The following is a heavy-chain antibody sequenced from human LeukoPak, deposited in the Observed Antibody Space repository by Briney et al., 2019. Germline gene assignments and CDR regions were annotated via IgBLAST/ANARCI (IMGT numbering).Heavy chain of an antibody. CDR1: GGSISSSSYY. J-gene: IGHJ4*02. Sequence: SETLSPTCTVSGGSISSSSYYWGWIRQPPGKGLEWIGSIYYSGSTYYNPSLKSRVTISVDTSKNQFSLKLSSVTAADTAVYYCARQGSSSPTYGYWGQGTLVTVSS. D-gene: IGHD6-6*01. CDR3: ARQGSSSPTYGY. V-gene: IGHV4-39*01. CDR2: IYYSGST.